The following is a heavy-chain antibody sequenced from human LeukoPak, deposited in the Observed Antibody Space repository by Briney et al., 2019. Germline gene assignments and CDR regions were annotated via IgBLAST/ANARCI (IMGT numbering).Heavy chain of an antibody. CDR3: ATYGDYTFDY. CDR2: IIPILGTA. J-gene: IGHJ4*02. CDR1: GGTFSSYA. V-gene: IGHV1-69*04. Sequence: SVKVSCKASGGTFSSYAISWVRQAPGQGLEWMGRIIPILGTANYAQKFQGRVTITADKSTSTAYMELSSLRSEDTAVYYCATYGDYTFDYWGQGTLVTVSS. D-gene: IGHD4-17*01.